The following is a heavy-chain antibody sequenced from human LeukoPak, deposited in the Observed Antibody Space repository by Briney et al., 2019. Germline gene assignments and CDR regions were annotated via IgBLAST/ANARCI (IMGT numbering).Heavy chain of an antibody. CDR2: ISAYNGNT. J-gene: IGHJ4*02. CDR3: ARDLREYSSGWYPFDY. V-gene: IGHV1-18*01. Sequence: ASVKVSCKASGYTFTSYGISWVRQAPGQGLEWMGWISAYNGNTKYAKKLQGRVTMTTDTSTSTAYMELRSLRSDDTAVYYCARDLREYSSGWYPFDYWGQGTLVTVSS. CDR1: GYTFTSYG. D-gene: IGHD6-19*01.